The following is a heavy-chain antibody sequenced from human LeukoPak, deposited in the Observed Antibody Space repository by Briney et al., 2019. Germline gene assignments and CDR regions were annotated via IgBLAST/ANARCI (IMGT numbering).Heavy chain of an antibody. V-gene: IGHV4-39*07. CDR3: ARDQRYCSSTSCYSHWFDP. CDR1: GGSISSSSYY. J-gene: IGHJ5*02. D-gene: IGHD2-2*01. CDR2: IYYSGST. Sequence: SETLSLTCTVSGGSISSSSYYWGWIRQPPGKGLEGIGSIYYSGSTYYNPSLKSRVTISVDTSKNQFSLKLSSVTAADTAVYYCARDQRYCSSTSCYSHWFDPWGQGTLVTVSS.